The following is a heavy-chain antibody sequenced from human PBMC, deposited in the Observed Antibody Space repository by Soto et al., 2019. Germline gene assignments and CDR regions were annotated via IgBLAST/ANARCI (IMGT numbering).Heavy chain of an antibody. D-gene: IGHD3-10*01. J-gene: IGHJ6*02. V-gene: IGHV4-4*02. Sequence: SETLSLTCAVSGGSISSNNWWSWVRQPPGKGLEWIGEIYHSGSTNYNPSLKSRVTISVDKSKNQFSLKLSSVTAADTAVYYCARSYYGSGSYPDYYYGMDVWGQGTTGTVSS. CDR1: GGSISSNNW. CDR2: IYHSGST. CDR3: ARSYYGSGSYPDYYYGMDV.